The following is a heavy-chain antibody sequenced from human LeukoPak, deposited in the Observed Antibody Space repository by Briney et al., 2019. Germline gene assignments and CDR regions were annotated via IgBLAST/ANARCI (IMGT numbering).Heavy chain of an antibody. CDR3: ARAGYCSSSSCYSRFDP. V-gene: IGHV3-7*03. CDR1: GFTFSNYW. J-gene: IGHJ5*02. Sequence: GGSLRLSCAASGFTFSNYWMSWVRQAPGKGLEWVVHIKQDGSEKYYVDSVKGRFTISRDNAKNSLYLQMNSLRAEDTAIYYCARAGYCSSSSCYSRFDPWGQGTLVTVSS. D-gene: IGHD2-2*02. CDR2: IKQDGSEK.